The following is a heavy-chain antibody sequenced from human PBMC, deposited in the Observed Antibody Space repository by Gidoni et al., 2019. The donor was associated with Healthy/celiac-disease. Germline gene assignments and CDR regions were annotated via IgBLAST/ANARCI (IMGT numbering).Heavy chain of an antibody. CDR1: GLTFYDYA. CDR2: ISWNSGSI. Sequence: SCAASGLTFYDYAMHWVRQAPGKGLEWVSGISWNSGSIGYADSVKGRFTIARDNAKNSLYLQMNSLRAEDTALYYCAKDPGYNWNYGWVDPWGQGTLVTVSS. J-gene: IGHJ5*02. CDR3: AKDPGYNWNYGWVDP. V-gene: IGHV3-9*01. D-gene: IGHD1-7*01.